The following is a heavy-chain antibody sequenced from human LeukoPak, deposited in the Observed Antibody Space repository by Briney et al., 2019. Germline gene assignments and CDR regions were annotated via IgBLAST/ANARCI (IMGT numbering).Heavy chain of an antibody. V-gene: IGHV3-66*01. CDR2: IDDDFTT. CDR3: AGVTGTYYNWYFDL. CDR1: GFTFSDYA. J-gene: IGHJ2*01. Sequence: GGSLRLSCAVSGFTFSDYAMSWVRQAPGKGLEWVSLIDDDFTTKYADSVKGRFTISRDNSKSTLYLQMISLRAEDTALYYCAGVTGTYYNWYFDLWGRGTLVTVSS. D-gene: IGHD3-10*01.